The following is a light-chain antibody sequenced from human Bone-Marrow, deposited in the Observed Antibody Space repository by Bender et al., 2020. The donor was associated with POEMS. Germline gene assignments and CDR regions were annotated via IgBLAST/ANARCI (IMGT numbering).Light chain of an antibody. CDR3: SAWDDSLSGWV. V-gene: IGLV1-36*01. J-gene: IGLJ3*02. CDR2: YDD. Sequence: QSVLTQPPSVSGAPGQRVTISCTGSSSNIGAGYDVQWYQQLPGEAPKLLIYYDDLLPPGVSDRFSASKSGTSASLAISELQSEDEALYYCSAWDDSLSGWVFGGGTKLTVL. CDR1: SSNIGAGYD.